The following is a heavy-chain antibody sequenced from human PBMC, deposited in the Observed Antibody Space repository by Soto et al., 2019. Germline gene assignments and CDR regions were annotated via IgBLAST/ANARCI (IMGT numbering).Heavy chain of an antibody. CDR1: GYIFVRYW. D-gene: IGHD5-18*01. V-gene: IGHV5-51*01. Sequence: PVESLKISCKGYGYIFVRYWISCIRQMPGKGLEWMGSIYPGDSDTTYSPSIQGQVTISADKSSTTVYLQWNTLKASDTAMYYCAKTDGYEVEYWGQGTQVTVSS. J-gene: IGHJ4*02. CDR3: AKTDGYEVEY. CDR2: IYPGDSDT.